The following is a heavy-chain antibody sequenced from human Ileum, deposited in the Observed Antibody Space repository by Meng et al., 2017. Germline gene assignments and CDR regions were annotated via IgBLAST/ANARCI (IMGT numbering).Heavy chain of an antibody. CDR2: ITSSGRFI. D-gene: IGHD4-23*01. CDR1: GFSFSTYT. J-gene: IGHJ4*02. CDR3: ANELRYYFEY. Sequence: EVLLVESGGGLVKPGWSLRLSCAASGFSFSTYTMHWVRQAPGKGLEWVSSITSSGRFIFYADSVKGRFTISRDNAKSSLYLQMNSLRDGDTAVYYCANELRYYFEYWGQGALVTVSS. V-gene: IGHV3-21*02.